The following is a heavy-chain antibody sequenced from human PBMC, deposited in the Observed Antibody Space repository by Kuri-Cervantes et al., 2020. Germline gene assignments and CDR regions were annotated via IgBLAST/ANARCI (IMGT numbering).Heavy chain of an antibody. J-gene: IGHJ4*02. V-gene: IGHV3-73*01. CDR2: IRSKANSYAT. Sequence: GESLKISCAASGFTFSGSAMHWVRQASGKGLEWVGRIRSKANSYATAYAASVKGRFTISRDDSKNTAYLQMNSLKTEDTAVYYCAKGFLTYYFDYWGQGTLVTVSS. CDR3: AKGFLTYYFDY. D-gene: IGHD3-3*01. CDR1: GFTFSGSA.